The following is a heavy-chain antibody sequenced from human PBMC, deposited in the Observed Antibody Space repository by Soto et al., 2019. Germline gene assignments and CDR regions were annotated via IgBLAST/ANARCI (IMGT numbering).Heavy chain of an antibody. V-gene: IGHV4-38-2*01. D-gene: IGHD6-19*01. CDR3: ERRRGWSSGLDY. Sequence: SETLSLTCDVYDYSITTGHYWDWVRQAPGKGLEWIGGIYYSGDTYYSPSLKSRVTISVDTSNNQFSLSLTSVTAADTAVYYCERRRGWSSGLDYWGQGTLVTVSS. CDR1: DYSITTGHY. J-gene: IGHJ4*01. CDR2: IYYSGDT.